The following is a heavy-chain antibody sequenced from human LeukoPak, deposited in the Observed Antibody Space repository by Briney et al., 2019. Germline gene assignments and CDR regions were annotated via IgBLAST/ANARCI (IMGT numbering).Heavy chain of an antibody. J-gene: IGHJ4*02. Sequence: PGGSLRLSCAASGFTFSSYAMSWVRQAPGKGLEWVSGVSDTGGGTYSADSLKGRFTMSRDNSKNTLYLQMNNLRVEDTAVYYCAKEVGDCTNGVCYITPDYWGQGTLVTVSS. CDR1: GFTFSSYA. D-gene: IGHD2-8*01. CDR3: AKEVGDCTNGVCYITPDY. V-gene: IGHV3-23*01. CDR2: VSDTGGGT.